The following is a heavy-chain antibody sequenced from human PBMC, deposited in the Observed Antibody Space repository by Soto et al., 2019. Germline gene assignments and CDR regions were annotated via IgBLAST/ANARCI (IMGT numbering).Heavy chain of an antibody. V-gene: IGHV4-31*03. J-gene: IGHJ5*02. CDR3: ARSVFP. Sequence: QVQLQESGPGLVKPSQTLSLTCTVSGGSISSGGYYWNWIRQHPGKGLEWIGYIYYSGSTYYNPSPXSXXTISVDTSKNQCSLKLSSVTAADTAVYYCARSVFPWGQGTLVTVSS. CDR2: IYYSGST. CDR1: GGSISSGGYY.